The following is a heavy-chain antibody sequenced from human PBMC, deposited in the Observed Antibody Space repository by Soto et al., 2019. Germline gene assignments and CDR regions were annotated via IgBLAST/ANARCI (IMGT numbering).Heavy chain of an antibody. V-gene: IGHV3-23*01. CDR2: ISGSGGST. CDR1: GFTFSSYA. Sequence: GGSLRLSCAASGFTFSSYAMSWVRQAPGKGLEWVSAISGSGGSTYYADSVKGRFTISRDNSKNTLYLQMNSLRAEDTAVYYCAKENYYDISGYFWPIDYWGQGTLVTVSS. J-gene: IGHJ4*02. D-gene: IGHD3-22*01. CDR3: AKENYYDISGYFWPIDY.